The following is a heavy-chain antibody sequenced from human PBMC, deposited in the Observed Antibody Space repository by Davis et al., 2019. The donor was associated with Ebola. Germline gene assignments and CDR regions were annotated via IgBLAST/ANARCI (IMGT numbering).Heavy chain of an antibody. CDR3: ARGMGELALN. J-gene: IGHJ4*02. Sequence: ASVKVSCKASGYTFTSYAMNWLRQAPGQRFEWLGWITTNTASPTYARGFSERFVFSLDTSVDTAFLEINNLRPEDTAIYYCARGMGELALNWGQGTLVTVSS. CDR1: GYTFTSYA. CDR2: ITTNTASP. D-gene: IGHD3-16*01. V-gene: IGHV7-4-1*02.